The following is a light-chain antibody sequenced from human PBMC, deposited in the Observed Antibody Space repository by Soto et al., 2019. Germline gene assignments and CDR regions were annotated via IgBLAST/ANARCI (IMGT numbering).Light chain of an antibody. Sequence: EIVLTQSPGTLSLSPGERATLSCRASQSINNRYLAWYQQKPGQAPRLLIYAASSRATGIPDRFSGSGSGTDFNLTIRRLEPEDFAVYYCQQFGSSPGFTFGPGTKVDIK. CDR2: AAS. CDR3: QQFGSSPGFT. CDR1: QSINNRY. J-gene: IGKJ3*01. V-gene: IGKV3-20*01.